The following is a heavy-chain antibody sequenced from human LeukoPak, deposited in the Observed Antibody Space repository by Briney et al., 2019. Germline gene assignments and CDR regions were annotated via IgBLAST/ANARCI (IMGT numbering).Heavy chain of an antibody. CDR3: ARDYGNNWFDP. CDR1: GGSISSGDYY. V-gene: IGHV4-31*03. J-gene: IGHJ5*02. CDR2: IYYSGDT. D-gene: IGHD4-17*01. Sequence: ASETLSLTCTVSGGSISSGDYYWSWIRQHPGKGLEWIGYIYYSGDTYYNPSLRSRVSISLDTSKNQFSLKLSSVTAADTAMYYCARDYGNNWFDPWGQGTLVTVPA.